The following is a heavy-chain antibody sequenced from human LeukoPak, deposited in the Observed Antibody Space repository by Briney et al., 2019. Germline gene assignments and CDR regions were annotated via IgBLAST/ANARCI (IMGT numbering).Heavy chain of an antibody. CDR2: INPNNGGT. J-gene: IGHJ5*02. D-gene: IGHD6-19*01. CDR1: GYTFTGYY. Sequence: ASVKVSCKASGYTFTGYYMHWVRQAPGQGLEWMGWINPNNGGTNYAQNFQGRVTMTRDTSISTAYMELSRLRSDDTAMYYCARDSSGWYHWFDPWGQGTLVTVSS. CDR3: ARDSSGWYHWFDP. V-gene: IGHV1-2*02.